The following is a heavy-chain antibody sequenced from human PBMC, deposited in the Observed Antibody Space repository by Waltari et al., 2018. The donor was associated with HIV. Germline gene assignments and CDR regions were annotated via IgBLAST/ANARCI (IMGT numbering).Heavy chain of an antibody. CDR1: GGSISSSSYS. Sequence: QLQLPESGPGLVTPAETLSLTCPVSGGSISSSSYSWGSIRQPPGKGLEWIGSIYYSGSTYYNPSLKSRVTISVDTSKNQFSLKLSSVTAADTAVYYCARTYCSGGSCYSNYFHYWGQGTLVTVSS. V-gene: IGHV4-39*07. CDR3: ARTYCSGGSCYSNYFHY. CDR2: IYYSGST. D-gene: IGHD2-15*01. J-gene: IGHJ4*02.